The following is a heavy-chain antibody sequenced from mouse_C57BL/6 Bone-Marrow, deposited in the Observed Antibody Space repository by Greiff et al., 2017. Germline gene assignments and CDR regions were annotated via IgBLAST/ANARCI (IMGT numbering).Heavy chain of an antibody. V-gene: IGHV3-6*01. CDR2: ISYDGSN. CDR3: ASFYYGYGPFAY. D-gene: IGHD2-2*01. J-gene: IGHJ3*01. CDR1: GYSITSGYY. Sequence: EVQLQQSGPGLVKPSQSLSLTCSVTGYSITSGYYWNWIRQFPGNKLEWMGYISYDGSNNYNPSLKHRISITSDTSKNQFFLKLNSMTTEDTATYYCASFYYGYGPFAYWGQGTLVTVSA.